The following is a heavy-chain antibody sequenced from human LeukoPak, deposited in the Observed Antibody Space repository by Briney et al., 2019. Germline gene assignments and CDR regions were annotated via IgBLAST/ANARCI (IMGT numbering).Heavy chain of an antibody. D-gene: IGHD3-9*01. V-gene: IGHV3-30*18. J-gene: IGHJ6*03. CDR2: ISYDGSNK. Sequence: GRSLRLSCAASGFTFSSYGMHWVRQAPGKGLEWVAVISYDGSNKYYADSVKGRFTISRDNSKNTLYLQMNSLRAEDTAVYYCAKVNTLTGYPGYYYYYMDVWGKGTTVTVSS. CDR3: AKVNTLTGYPGYYYYYMDV. CDR1: GFTFSSYG.